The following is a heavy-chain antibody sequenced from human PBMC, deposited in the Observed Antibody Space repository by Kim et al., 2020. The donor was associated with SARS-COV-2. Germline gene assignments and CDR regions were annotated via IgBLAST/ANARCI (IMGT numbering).Heavy chain of an antibody. CDR2: ISAYNGNT. V-gene: IGHV1-18*04. Sequence: ASVKVSCKASGYTFTSYGISWVRQAPGQGLEWMGWISAYNGNTNYAQKLQGRVTMTTDTSTSTAYMELRSLRSDDTAVYYCARDRDSGCYSGDAFDIWGQGTMVTVSS. J-gene: IGHJ3*02. CDR3: ARDRDSGCYSGDAFDI. D-gene: IGHD1-26*01. CDR1: GYTFTSYG.